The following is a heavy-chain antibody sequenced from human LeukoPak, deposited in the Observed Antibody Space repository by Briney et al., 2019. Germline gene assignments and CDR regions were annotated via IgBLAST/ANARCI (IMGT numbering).Heavy chain of an antibody. Sequence: ASVKVSCKASGYTFTSYYIHWVRQAPGQGLEWMGIINPSGGSARSAQKFQGNVTMTSDTSTNTVYMELSSLMSEDTAVYYCAKVGSPARSSSADYWGQGTLVTVSS. CDR1: GYTFTSYY. CDR2: INPSGGSA. D-gene: IGHD6-6*01. V-gene: IGHV1-46*01. CDR3: AKVGSPARSSSADY. J-gene: IGHJ4*02.